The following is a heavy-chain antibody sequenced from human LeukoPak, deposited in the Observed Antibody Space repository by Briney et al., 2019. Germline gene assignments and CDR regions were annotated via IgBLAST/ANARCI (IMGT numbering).Heavy chain of an antibody. D-gene: IGHD3-10*01. CDR2: ISGSGGST. J-gene: IGHJ4*02. CDR3: AKSLPGVTFYFDY. Sequence: RGSLRLSCAPSGFTFSSYAMTWVRQAPGKGLEGVSGISGSGGSTNYADSVKGRFTISRDNSKNTMHRQMNSLRVEDTAVYYFAKSLPGVTFYFDYWGQGTLVTVSS. V-gene: IGHV3-23*01. CDR1: GFTFSSYA.